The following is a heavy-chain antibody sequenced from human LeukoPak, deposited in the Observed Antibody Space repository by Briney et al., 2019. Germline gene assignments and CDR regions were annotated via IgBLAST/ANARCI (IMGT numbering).Heavy chain of an antibody. CDR1: GGTFSSYA. D-gene: IGHD3-22*01. J-gene: IGHJ3*02. Sequence: SVKVSCKASGGTFSSYAISWVRQAPGQGLEWMGGIIPIFGTANYAQKFQGRVTITTDESTSTAYMELSSLRSEDTAMYYCAMYHYDSSGPYVGAFDIWGQGTMVTVSS. CDR2: IIPIFGTA. V-gene: IGHV1-69*05. CDR3: AMYHYDSSGPYVGAFDI.